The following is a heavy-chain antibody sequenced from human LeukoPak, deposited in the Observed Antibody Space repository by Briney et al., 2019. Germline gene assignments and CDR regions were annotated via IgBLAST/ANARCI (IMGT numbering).Heavy chain of an antibody. J-gene: IGHJ4*02. CDR2: IYHSGST. CDR1: GYSISSGYY. CDR3: ARSRYCGGDCYSAPFDY. Sequence: SETLSLTCTVSGYSISSGYYWGWIRQPPGKGLEWIGSIYHSGSTYYNPSLKSRVTMSVDTSKNQFSLKLSSVTAADTAVYYCARSRYCGGDCYSAPFDYWGQGTLVTVSS. V-gene: IGHV4-38-2*02. D-gene: IGHD2-21*02.